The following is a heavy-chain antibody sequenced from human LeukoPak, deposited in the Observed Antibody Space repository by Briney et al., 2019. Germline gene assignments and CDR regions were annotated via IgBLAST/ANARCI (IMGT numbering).Heavy chain of an antibody. V-gene: IGHV3-30*02. CDR1: GFTFSIYG. CDR3: AITGWFGELLSFDY. D-gene: IGHD3-10*01. J-gene: IGHJ4*02. Sequence: PGGSLRLSCAASGFTFSIYGMHWVRQAPGKGLEWVAFIRYDGSNKYYADSVKGRFTISRDNSKNTLYLQMNSLRAEDTAVYYCAITGWFGELLSFDYWGQGTLVTVSS. CDR2: IRYDGSNK.